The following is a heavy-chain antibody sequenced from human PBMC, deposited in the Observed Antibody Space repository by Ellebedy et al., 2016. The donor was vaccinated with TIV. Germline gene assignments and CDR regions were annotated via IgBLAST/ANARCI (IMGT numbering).Heavy chain of an antibody. V-gene: IGHV3-11*01. CDR3: AKDTRITLAVAGMEFDY. Sequence: GGSLRLSXSASGFTFTNYYMSWIRQAPGKGLEWVSYIGGSDNIVYYKDSVEGRFTISRDNAKNSLYLQVNSLRAEDTALYFCAKDTRITLAVAGMEFDYWGQGTLVTVSS. CDR1: GFTFTNYY. CDR2: IGGSDNIV. D-gene: IGHD6-19*01. J-gene: IGHJ4*02.